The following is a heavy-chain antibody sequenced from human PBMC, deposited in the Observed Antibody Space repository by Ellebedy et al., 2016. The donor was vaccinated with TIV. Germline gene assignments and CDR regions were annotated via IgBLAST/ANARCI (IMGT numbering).Heavy chain of an antibody. CDR2: INHSGST. V-gene: IGHV4-34*01. Sequence: SETLSLTXAVYGGSFSGYYWSWIRQPPGKGLEWIGEINHSGSTNYNPSLKSRVTISVDTSKNQFSLKLSSVTAADTAVYYCARGTRSYGAWGQGTLVTVSS. D-gene: IGHD5-18*01. CDR3: ARGTRSYGA. J-gene: IGHJ5*02. CDR1: GGSFSGYY.